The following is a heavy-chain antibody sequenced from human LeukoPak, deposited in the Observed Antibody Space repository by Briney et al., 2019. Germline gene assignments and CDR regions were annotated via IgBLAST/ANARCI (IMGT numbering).Heavy chain of an antibody. V-gene: IGHV4-59*01. D-gene: IGHD6-13*01. CDR3: ARGGNYFYYYMDV. CDR1: GGSISSYY. J-gene: IGHJ6*03. Sequence: PSETLSLTCSVSGGSISSYYWSWIRQSPGKGLEWIGYIFYSGSTDYNPALRSRVTISVDTSKNQLSLKLTSVTAADTAVYFCARGGNYFYYYMDVWGKGTTVTVSS. CDR2: IFYSGST.